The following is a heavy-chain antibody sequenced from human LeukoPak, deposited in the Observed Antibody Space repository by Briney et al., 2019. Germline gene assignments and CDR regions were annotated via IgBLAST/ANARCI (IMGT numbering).Heavy chain of an antibody. V-gene: IGHV4-34*01. Sequence: SETLSLTCAVYGGSFSGYYWSWIRQPPGKGLEWIGEINHSGSTNYNPSLKSRVTISVDTSKNQFSLKLSSVTAADTAVYYCARAVDPDAFDIWGQGTMVTVSS. CDR2: INHSGST. D-gene: IGHD2-2*01. CDR1: GGSFSGYY. J-gene: IGHJ3*02. CDR3: ARAVDPDAFDI.